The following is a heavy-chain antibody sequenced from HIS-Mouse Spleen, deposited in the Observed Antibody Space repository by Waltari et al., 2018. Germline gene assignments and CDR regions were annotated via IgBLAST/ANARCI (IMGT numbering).Heavy chain of an antibody. CDR3: ARDAGQLWLGYYFDY. CDR1: GCSISSSSYH. V-gene: IGHV4-39*07. CDR2: IYYSGST. D-gene: IGHD5-18*01. Sequence: QLQLQESGPGLVKPSETLSLTCPVSGCSISSSSYHWGWIRQPPGKGLEWIGSIYYSGSTYYNPSLKSRVTISVDTSKNQFSLKLSSVTAADTAVYYCARDAGQLWLGYYFDYWGQGTLVTVSS. J-gene: IGHJ4*02.